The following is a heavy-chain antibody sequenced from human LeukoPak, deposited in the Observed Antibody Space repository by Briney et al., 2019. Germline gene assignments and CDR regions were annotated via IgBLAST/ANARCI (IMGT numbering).Heavy chain of an antibody. CDR2: IYYSGST. CDR3: ARKDGSSYYFDN. J-gene: IGHJ4*02. V-gene: IGHV4-31*03. CDR1: GGSISSGGYY. D-gene: IGHD2-15*01. Sequence: SETLSLTCTVSGGSISSGGYYWSWIRQHPGKGLEWIGYIYYSGSTYYNPSLKSRVTISVDTSKNQFSLKLSSVTAADTAVYYCARKDGSSYYFDNWGQGTLVTVSS.